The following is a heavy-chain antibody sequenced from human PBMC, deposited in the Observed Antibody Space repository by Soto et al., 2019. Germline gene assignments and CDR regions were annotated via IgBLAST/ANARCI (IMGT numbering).Heavy chain of an antibody. D-gene: IGHD3-22*01. Sequence: PSETLSLTCTVSGGSISSGGYSWSWIRQPPGKGLEWIGYIYYSGSTYYNPSLKSRVTISVDTSKNQFSLKLSSVTAADTAVYYCARPSYYYDSSGPWGQGTLVTVSS. CDR3: ARPSYYYDSSGP. CDR2: IYYSGST. V-gene: IGHV4-30-2*03. CDR1: GGSISSGGYS. J-gene: IGHJ5*02.